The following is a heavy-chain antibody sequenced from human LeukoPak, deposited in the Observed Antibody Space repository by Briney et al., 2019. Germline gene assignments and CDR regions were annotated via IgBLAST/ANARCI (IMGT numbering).Heavy chain of an antibody. CDR2: ISAYNGNT. CDR1: GYTFTSYG. V-gene: IGHV1-18*01. Sequence: GASVKVSCKASGYTFTSYGISWVRQAPGQGLEWMGWISAYNGNTNYAQKLQGRVTMTTDTSTSTAYMELRSLRSDDTAVYYCARDGYSSSWFRASYYYYMDVWGKGTTVTVSS. D-gene: IGHD6-13*01. CDR3: ARDGYSSSWFRASYYYYMDV. J-gene: IGHJ6*03.